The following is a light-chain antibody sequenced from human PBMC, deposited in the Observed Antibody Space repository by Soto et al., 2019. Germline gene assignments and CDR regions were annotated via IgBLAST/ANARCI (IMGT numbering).Light chain of an antibody. J-gene: IGKJ1*01. CDR2: AAS. CDR3: QQFNNWPRT. Sequence: EVVMTQSPATLSVSPGERATFSCRASQSVGSNLVWYQQKPGQAPRLLIFAASTRATGIPARFSGSGSGTEFTLTITGLQPEDFAVYYCQQFNNWPRTFGQGTKVEI. V-gene: IGKV3-15*01. CDR1: QSVGSN.